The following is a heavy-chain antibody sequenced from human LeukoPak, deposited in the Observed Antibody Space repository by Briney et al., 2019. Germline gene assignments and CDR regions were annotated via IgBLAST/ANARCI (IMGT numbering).Heavy chain of an antibody. CDR3: ASENYDILTGYYTFDY. Sequence: GASVKVPCKASGYTFTGYYMHWVRQAPGQGLEWMGWINPNSGGTNYAQKFQGRVTMTRDTSISTAYMELSRLRSDDTAVYYCASENYDILTGYYTFDYWGQGTLVTVSS. V-gene: IGHV1-2*02. CDR2: INPNSGGT. CDR1: GYTFTGYY. J-gene: IGHJ4*02. D-gene: IGHD3-9*01.